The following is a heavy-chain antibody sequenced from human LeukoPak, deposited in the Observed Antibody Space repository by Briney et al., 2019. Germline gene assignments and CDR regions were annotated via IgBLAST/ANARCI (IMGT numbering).Heavy chain of an antibody. CDR2: IYYSGST. CDR3: ARAGYDILTGYYKDAFDI. CDR1: GGSISSYY. V-gene: IGHV4-59*01. J-gene: IGHJ3*02. Sequence: SETLSLTCTVSGGSISSYYWSWIRQPPGKGLEWIGYIYYSGSTNYNPSLKSRVTISVDTSKNQFSLKLSSVTAADTAVYYCARAGYDILTGYYKDAFDIWGQGTMVTVSS. D-gene: IGHD3-9*01.